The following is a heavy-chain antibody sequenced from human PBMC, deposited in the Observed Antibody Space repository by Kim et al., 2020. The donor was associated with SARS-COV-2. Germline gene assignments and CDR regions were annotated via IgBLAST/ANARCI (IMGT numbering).Heavy chain of an antibody. CDR2: ISGTGTDL. CDR1: GFGFSTNA. CDR3: AKDIWDYSGMDV. V-gene: IGHV3-23*01. Sequence: GGSLRLSCAASGFGFSTNAMGWVRQAPGKGLEWVSSISGTGTDLYYADSVRGRLTISRDIGKSTLYLQMNSLRAEDTALYYCAKDIWDYSGMDVWGQGTT. J-gene: IGHJ6*02. D-gene: IGHD3-16*01.